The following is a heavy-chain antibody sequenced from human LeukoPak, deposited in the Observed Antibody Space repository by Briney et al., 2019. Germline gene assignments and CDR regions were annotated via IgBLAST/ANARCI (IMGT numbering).Heavy chain of an antibody. V-gene: IGHV4-39*02. J-gene: IGHJ4*02. Sequence: SETLSLTCTVSGGSISSSSYYWGWLRQPPGKGLEWIGSMYYIGSTYYNPSLKSRVTISVDTSTNQFSLQLNSVTPEDTAVYYCARDRDSSGYRRAFDYWSQGTLVTVSS. CDR3: ARDRDSSGYRRAFDY. CDR1: GGSISSSSYY. CDR2: MYYIGST. D-gene: IGHD3-22*01.